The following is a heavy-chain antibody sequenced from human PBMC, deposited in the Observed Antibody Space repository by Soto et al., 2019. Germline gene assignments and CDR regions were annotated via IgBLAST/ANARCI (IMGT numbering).Heavy chain of an antibody. CDR2: IFYSGIT. D-gene: IGHD5-12*01. Sequence: AYDSRGGKECRSRMPQPPGKGLEWIGYIFYSGITNYNPSLKSRVTISMDTSKNQFSLKLNSLTAADTAVYYCAKGAGRDGYNTARGQGTLVTISS. CDR3: AKGAGRDGYNTA. CDR1: AYDSRGGKE. V-gene: IGHV4-61*08. J-gene: IGHJ4*02.